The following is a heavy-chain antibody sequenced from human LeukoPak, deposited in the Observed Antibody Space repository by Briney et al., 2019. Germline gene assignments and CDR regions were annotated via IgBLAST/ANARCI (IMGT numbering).Heavy chain of an antibody. J-gene: IGHJ4*02. CDR1: GFTFSSYW. D-gene: IGHD4-11*01. Sequence: PGGSLRLSCAASGFTFSSYWMHWVRQAPGKGLVWVSRINSDGSSTSYADSVKGRFTISRDNAKNTLYLQMNSLRAEDTAVYYCARGPYSRIYYYFDYWGQGTLVTVSS. V-gene: IGHV3-74*01. CDR3: ARGPYSRIYYYFDY. CDR2: INSDGSST.